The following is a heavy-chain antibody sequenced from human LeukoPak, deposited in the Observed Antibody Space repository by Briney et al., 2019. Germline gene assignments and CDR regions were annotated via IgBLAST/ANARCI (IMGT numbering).Heavy chain of an antibody. Sequence: GSSVTVSCKASGGTFSSYAISWVRQAPGQGLEWMGGIIPIFGTANYAQKFQGRVTITADESTSTAYMELSSLRSEDTAVYYCARDRVYYYDSSGYYYPHYWGQGTLVTVSS. CDR2: IIPIFGTA. V-gene: IGHV1-69*01. CDR1: GGTFSSYA. D-gene: IGHD3-22*01. CDR3: ARDRVYYYDSSGYYYPHY. J-gene: IGHJ4*02.